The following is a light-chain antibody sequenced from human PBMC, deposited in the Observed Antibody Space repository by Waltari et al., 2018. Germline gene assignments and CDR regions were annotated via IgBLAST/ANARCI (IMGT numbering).Light chain of an antibody. CDR3: QQFYSTPYT. J-gene: IGKJ2*01. CDR2: WAS. V-gene: IGKV4-1*01. Sequence: DIVMTQSPDSLAVSLGERATINCKSSQSILHSSSNRNDLAWYQHKKGQPPKLLIFWASSRGSGVPDRFSGSGSGTDFTLPISSLQAEDVAVYYCQQFYSTPYTFGQGTKLEI. CDR1: QSILHSSSNRND.